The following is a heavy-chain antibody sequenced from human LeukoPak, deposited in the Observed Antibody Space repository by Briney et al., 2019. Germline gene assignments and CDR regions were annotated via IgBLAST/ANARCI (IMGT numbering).Heavy chain of an antibody. CDR2: IYESRST. D-gene: IGHD1-26*01. CDR1: GGSVSSGSYY. J-gene: IGHJ3*02. V-gene: IGHV4-61*01. Sequence: KTSETLSLTCSVSGGSVSSGSYYWSWIRQPPGKGLEFIGYIYESRSTTSNPSLKSRVTISVDTSKNQFSLNLRSVTAADTAVYYCARGGSWAAFDIGGQGTMVTVSS. CDR3: ARGGSWAAFDI.